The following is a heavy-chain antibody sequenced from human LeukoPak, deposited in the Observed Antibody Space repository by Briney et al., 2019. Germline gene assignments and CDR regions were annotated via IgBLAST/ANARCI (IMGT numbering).Heavy chain of an antibody. V-gene: IGHV3-66*01. CDR2: IYSGGST. CDR1: GFTVSRDY. CDR3: ARDGNSPGPFDI. D-gene: IGHD1-1*01. Sequence: GGSLRLSCAASGFTVSRDYMSWVRQAPGKGLEWVSVIYSGGSTYYADSVKGRFTISRDNSKNTLYLQMNSLRVEDTAVYYCARDGNSPGPFDIWGQGTMVTVS. J-gene: IGHJ3*02.